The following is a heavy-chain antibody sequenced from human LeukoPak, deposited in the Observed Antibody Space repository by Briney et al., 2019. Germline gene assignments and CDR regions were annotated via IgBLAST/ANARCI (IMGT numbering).Heavy chain of an antibody. CDR1: GYAFTSNY. J-gene: IGHJ4*02. CDR2: IYPRNGST. CDR3: ARDQEGFDY. V-gene: IGHV1-46*01. Sequence: ASVKVSCKASGYAFTSNYIHWVRQAPGQGLEWMGMIYPRNGSTSYAQKFQGRVTVTRDTSTSTVHMELSGLRSEDTAVYYCARDQEGFDYWGQGTLVTVSS.